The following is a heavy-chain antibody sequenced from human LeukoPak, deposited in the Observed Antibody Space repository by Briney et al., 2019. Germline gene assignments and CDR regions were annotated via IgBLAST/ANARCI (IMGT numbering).Heavy chain of an antibody. Sequence: ASVKVSCKASGHTFTGYYMHWVRQAPGQGLEWMGWINPNSGGTNHAQKFQGRVSMTRDTSISTAYMELSRLRSDDTAVYYCAQSSGWDSLKYWGEGWLVTVSS. CDR1: GHTFTGYY. V-gene: IGHV1-2*02. CDR2: INPNSGGT. D-gene: IGHD6-19*01. CDR3: AQSSGWDSLKY. J-gene: IGHJ4*02.